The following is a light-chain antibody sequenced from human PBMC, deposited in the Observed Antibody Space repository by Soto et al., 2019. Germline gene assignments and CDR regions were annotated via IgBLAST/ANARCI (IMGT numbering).Light chain of an antibody. CDR3: SSYTSSSTSRV. V-gene: IGLV2-14*01. J-gene: IGLJ2*01. CDR2: EVG. Sequence: QPVLTQPASVSGSPGQSITISCTGTSSDVGGYSYVSWYQQHPGKAPKLMIFEVGNRPSGISNRFSGSKSGNTASLTISGLQAEDEADYYCSSYTSSSTSRVFGGGTKLTVL. CDR1: SSDVGGYSY.